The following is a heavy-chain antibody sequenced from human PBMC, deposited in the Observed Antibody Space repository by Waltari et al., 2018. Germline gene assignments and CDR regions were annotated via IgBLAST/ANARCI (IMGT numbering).Heavy chain of an antibody. V-gene: IGHV4-39*07. Sequence: QLQLQESGPGLVKPSETLSLTCTVSGCSISSSSYYWGWIRQPPGKGLEGSGSSYYSGSSYYNTSLKSRVTISVDTSKNQFSLKLSSVTGADTAVYYCARRSGGSCWGDDDYWGQGTLVTVSS. CDR3: ARRSGGSCWGDDDY. J-gene: IGHJ4*02. CDR2: SYYSGSS. CDR1: GCSISSSSYY. D-gene: IGHD2-15*01.